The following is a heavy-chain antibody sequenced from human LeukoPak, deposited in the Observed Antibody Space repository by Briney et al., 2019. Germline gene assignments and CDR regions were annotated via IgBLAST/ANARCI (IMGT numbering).Heavy chain of an antibody. CDR1: GFTFTSYD. D-gene: IGHD5-18*01. CDR2: MNPNSGNT. J-gene: IGHJ3*02. Sequence: GASVKVSCRASGFTFTSYDINWVRQATGQGLEWMGWMNPNSGNTGYAQKFQGRVTITRNTSISTAYMELSSLRSEDTAVYYCARALYNYGSGDIWGQGTMVTVSS. V-gene: IGHV1-8*03. CDR3: ARALYNYGSGDI.